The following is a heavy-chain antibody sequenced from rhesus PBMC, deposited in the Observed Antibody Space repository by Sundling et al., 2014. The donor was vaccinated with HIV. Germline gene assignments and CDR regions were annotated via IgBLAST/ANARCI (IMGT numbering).Heavy chain of an antibody. CDR1: GFRFSQAW. Sequence: EVQLMESGAGLVQPGGSLRLSCGASGFRFSQAWMSWVRQAPGKGLEWVARIKRRVDDETADYAASVKGRFSISRDDSKNTLYLQMNNLKTEDTAVYWCTTEVNGNSPFDYWGQGVLVTVSS. J-gene: IGHJ4*01. D-gene: IGHD5-30*01. V-gene: IGHV3-30*02. CDR2: IKRRVDDETA. CDR3: TTEVNGNSPFDY.